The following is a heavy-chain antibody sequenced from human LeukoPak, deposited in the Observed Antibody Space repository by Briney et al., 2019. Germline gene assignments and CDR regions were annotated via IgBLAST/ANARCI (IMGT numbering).Heavy chain of an antibody. J-gene: IGHJ4*02. V-gene: IGHV4-61*01. CDR2: IYNSGNT. CDR3: ARGHLSSGYYLDY. CDR1: GGSVSSDSYY. Sequence: PSETLSLTCTVSGGSVSSDSYYWSWIRQPPGKKLEWIGYIYNSGNTNYNPSLKSRVTMSVDTSKNQFSLKLSSVTAADTAVYYCARGHLSSGYYLDYWGQGTLVTVSS. D-gene: IGHD3-22*01.